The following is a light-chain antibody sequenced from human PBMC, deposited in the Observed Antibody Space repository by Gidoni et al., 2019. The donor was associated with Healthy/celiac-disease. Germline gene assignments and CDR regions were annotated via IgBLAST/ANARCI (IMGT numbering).Light chain of an antibody. V-gene: IGKV3-15*01. CDR2: GAS. J-gene: IGKJ5*01. Sequence: EIVMTQSPATLSVSPGERATLSCRTSQSVSSNFAWYQQKPGQAPRLLIYGASTKATGITARFSGGGSGTEFTLTISSLQSEDFAVYYCQQYNNWPPITFGQGTRLEIK. CDR3: QQYNNWPPIT. CDR1: QSVSSN.